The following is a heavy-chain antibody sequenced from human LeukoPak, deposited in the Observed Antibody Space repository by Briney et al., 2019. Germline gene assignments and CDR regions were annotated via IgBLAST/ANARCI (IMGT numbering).Heavy chain of an antibody. Sequence: GASVKVSCKVSGNSLIELSMHWVRQPPGKGFEWMGGSDPEHNETVYSPKFQGRLTMTEDTSTGTAYMELRNLRSTDTAVYFCAIESVAEPLIIVWGQGTLVTDSS. V-gene: IGHV1-24*01. CDR1: GNSLIELS. J-gene: IGHJ4*02. CDR3: AIESVAEPLIIV. CDR2: SDPEHNET. D-gene: IGHD3-10*01.